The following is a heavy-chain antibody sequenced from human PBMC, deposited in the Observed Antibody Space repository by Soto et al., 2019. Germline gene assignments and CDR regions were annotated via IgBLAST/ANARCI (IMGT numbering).Heavy chain of an antibody. J-gene: IGHJ6*02. D-gene: IGHD6-6*01. V-gene: IGHV3-21*01. CDR2: ISSSSSYI. Sequence: GGSLRLSCAASGFTFSSYSMNWVRQAPGKGLEWVSSISSSSSYIYYADSVKGRFTISRDNAKNSLYLQMNSLRAEDTAVYYCARVEQLDWAYMDVWGQGTTVTVSS. CDR1: GFTFSSYS. CDR3: ARVEQLDWAYMDV.